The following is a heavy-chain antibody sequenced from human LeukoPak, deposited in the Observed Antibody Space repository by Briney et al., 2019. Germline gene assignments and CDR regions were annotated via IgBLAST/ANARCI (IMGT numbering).Heavy chain of an antibody. J-gene: IGHJ5*02. Sequence: ASVKVSCKVSGYTLTELSMHWVRQAPGKGLEWMGGFDPEGGETIYAQKFQGRVTMTEDTSTDTAYMELSSLRSEDTAVYYCARDNSVGDIAWWFDPWGQGTLVTVSS. CDR3: ARDNSVGDIAWWFDP. D-gene: IGHD3-16*02. CDR1: GYTLTELS. V-gene: IGHV1-24*01. CDR2: FDPEGGET.